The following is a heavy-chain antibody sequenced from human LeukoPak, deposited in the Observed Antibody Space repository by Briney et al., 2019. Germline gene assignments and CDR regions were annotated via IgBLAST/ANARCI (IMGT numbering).Heavy chain of an antibody. CDR3: ARDREYYYDSSGYYYQDY. J-gene: IGHJ4*02. CDR2: ISSSSSYT. Sequence: PSETLSLTCTVSGDSVTSDTYSWSWIRQAPGKGLEWVSYISSSSSYTNYADSVKGRFTISRDNAKNSLYLQMNSLRAEDTAVYYCARDREYYYDSSGYYYQDYWGQGTLVTVSS. CDR1: GDSVTSDTYS. V-gene: IGHV3-11*06. D-gene: IGHD3-22*01.